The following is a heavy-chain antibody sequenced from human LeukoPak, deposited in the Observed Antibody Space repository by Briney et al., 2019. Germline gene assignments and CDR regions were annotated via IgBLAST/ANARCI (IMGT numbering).Heavy chain of an antibody. Sequence: GGSLRLSCAASGFAFSTYAMSWVRQAPGKGLEWVPALSGSGGSTYYADSVKGRFTISRDNSKNTLYLQMNSLRAEDTAVYYCAKDQSYGFDYWGQGTLVTVSS. CDR1: GFAFSTYA. J-gene: IGHJ4*02. V-gene: IGHV3-23*01. D-gene: IGHD5-18*01. CDR2: LSGSGGST. CDR3: AKDQSYGFDY.